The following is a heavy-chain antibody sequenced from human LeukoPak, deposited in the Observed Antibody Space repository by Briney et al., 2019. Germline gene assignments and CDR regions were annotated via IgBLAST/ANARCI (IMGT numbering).Heavy chain of an antibody. CDR3: ARVLVELWLAWVDY. J-gene: IGHJ4*02. D-gene: IGHD6-19*01. CDR1: GFTFSSYS. Sequence: GGSLRLSCAASGFTFSSYSMNWVRQAPGEGLEWVSSISSSSSYIYYADSVKGRFTISRDNAKNSLYLQMNSLRAEDTAVYYCARVLVELWLAWVDYWGQGTLVTVSS. V-gene: IGHV3-21*04. CDR2: ISSSSSYI.